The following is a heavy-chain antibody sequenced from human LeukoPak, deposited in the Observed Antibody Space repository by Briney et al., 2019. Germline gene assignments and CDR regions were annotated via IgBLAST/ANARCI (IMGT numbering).Heavy chain of an antibody. J-gene: IGHJ4*02. CDR1: GFPFRSYD. D-gene: IGHD3-22*01. CDR2: ISGSGGST. CDR3: AKGVIVVDSPII. V-gene: IGHV3-23*01. Sequence: PGGSLRLSCAASGFPFRSYDMNWVRQAPGKGLEWVSAISGSGGSTYYADSVKGRFTISRDNSKNTLYLQMNSLRAEDTAVYYCAKGVIVVDSPIIWGQGTLVTVSS.